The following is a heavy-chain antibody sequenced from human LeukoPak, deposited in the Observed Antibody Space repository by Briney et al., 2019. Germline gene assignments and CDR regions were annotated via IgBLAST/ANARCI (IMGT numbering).Heavy chain of an antibody. CDR2: IYSSGST. J-gene: IGHJ6*03. V-gene: IGHV4-4*07. D-gene: IGHD3-3*02. Sequence: SETLSLTCTVSGGSISSYYWNWIRQPAGQGLEWIGRIYSSGSTNYNSSLKSRVTMSVDTSKNQFSLKLSSVTAADTAVYHCARGISVSWTFYYYYMDVWGKGTTVTVSS. CDR1: GGSISSYY. CDR3: ARGISVSWTFYYYYMDV.